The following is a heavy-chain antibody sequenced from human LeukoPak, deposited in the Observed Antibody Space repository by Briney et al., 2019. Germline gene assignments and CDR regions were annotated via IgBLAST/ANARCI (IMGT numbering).Heavy chain of an antibody. CDR2: IIPILGIA. J-gene: IGHJ4*02. D-gene: IGHD6-25*01. Sequence: ASVKVSCKASVGTFSSYAIGWVRQAPGQGLEWMGGIIPILGIANYAQKFQSRVTITADKSTSTAYMELSSLRSEDKAVYYCARAHTSGSDYWGQGTLVTVSS. V-gene: IGHV1-69*04. CDR1: VGTFSSYA. CDR3: ARAHTSGSDY.